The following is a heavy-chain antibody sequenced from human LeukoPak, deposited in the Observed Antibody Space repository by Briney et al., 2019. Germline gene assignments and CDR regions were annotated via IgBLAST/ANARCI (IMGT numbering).Heavy chain of an antibody. J-gene: IGHJ4*02. CDR3: AKGLQWLVELGNDY. V-gene: IGHV3-30*18. D-gene: IGHD6-19*01. Sequence: GGSLRLSCAASGFTFSSYGMHWVRQAPGKGLEWVAVISYDGSNKYYADSVKGRFTISRDNSKNTLYLQMNSLRAEDTAVYYCAKGLQWLVELGNDYWGQGTLVTVSS. CDR1: GFTFSSYG. CDR2: ISYDGSNK.